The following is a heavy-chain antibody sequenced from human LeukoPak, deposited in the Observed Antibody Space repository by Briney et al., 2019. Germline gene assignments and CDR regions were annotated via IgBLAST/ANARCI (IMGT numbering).Heavy chain of an antibody. D-gene: IGHD1-26*01. Sequence: GGSLRLSCAASVFTVSTNCMSWVRQAPGKGLEWVSYISSSSSTIYYADSVKGRFTISRDNAKNSLYLQMNSLRAEDTAVYYCARAFGAFPFDYWGQGTLVTVSS. J-gene: IGHJ4*02. V-gene: IGHV3-48*01. CDR2: ISSSSSTI. CDR3: ARAFGAFPFDY. CDR1: VFTVSTNC.